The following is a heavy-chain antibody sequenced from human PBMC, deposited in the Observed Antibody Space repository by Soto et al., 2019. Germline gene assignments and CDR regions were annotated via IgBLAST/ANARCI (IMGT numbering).Heavy chain of an antibody. V-gene: IGHV4-61*01. D-gene: IGHD3-3*01. CDR3: AIQRSGHSGLYYFHY. J-gene: IGHJ4*02. CDR2: IYYSGST. CDR1: GGSVSSGSYY. Sequence: SETLSLTCTVSGGSVSSGSYYWSWIRQPPGKGLEWIGYIYYSGSTNHNPSLKSRVTISVATSKTPFHMKLSSVTAAATAVYYCAIQRSGHSGLYYFHYWGQGTRVTVSS.